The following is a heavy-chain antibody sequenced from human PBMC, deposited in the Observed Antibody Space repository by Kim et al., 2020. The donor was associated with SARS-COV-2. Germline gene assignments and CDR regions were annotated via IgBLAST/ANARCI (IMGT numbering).Heavy chain of an antibody. D-gene: IGHD2-15*01. Sequence: GGSLRLSCAASGFTFSSYGMHWVRQAPGKGLEWVAVISYDGSNKYYADSVKGRFTISRDNSKNTLYLQMNSLRAEDTAVYYCAKGRERWYYYYYGMDVWGQGTTVTVSS. CDR1: GFTFSSYG. J-gene: IGHJ6*02. CDR3: AKGRERWYYYYYGMDV. V-gene: IGHV3-30*18. CDR2: ISYDGSNK.